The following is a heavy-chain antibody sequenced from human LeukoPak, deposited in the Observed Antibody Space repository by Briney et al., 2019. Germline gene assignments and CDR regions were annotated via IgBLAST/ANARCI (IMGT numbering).Heavy chain of an antibody. CDR3: ARLSSGQNNWFDP. CDR1: GGSFSGYY. Sequence: PSETLSLTCAVYGGSFSGYYWSWIRQPPGEGLEWIGEINRSGSTNYNPSLKSRVTMSVDTSKNQFSLKLSSVTAADTAVYYCARLSSGQNNWFDPWGQGTLVTVSS. D-gene: IGHD2/OR15-2a*01. J-gene: IGHJ5*02. V-gene: IGHV4-34*01. CDR2: INRSGST.